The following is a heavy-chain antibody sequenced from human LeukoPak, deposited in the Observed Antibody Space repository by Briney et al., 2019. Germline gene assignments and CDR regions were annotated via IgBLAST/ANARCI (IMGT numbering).Heavy chain of an antibody. CDR2: IKSKTDGGTT. D-gene: IGHD3-16*01. CDR1: GFTFSSYA. J-gene: IGHJ3*02. Sequence: GGSLRLSCAASGFTFSSYAMHWVRQAPGKGLEWVGRIKSKTDGGTTDYAAPVKGRFTISRDDSKNTLYLQMNSLKTEDTTVYYCTTDSWGGAFDIWGQGTMVTVSS. CDR3: TTDSWGGAFDI. V-gene: IGHV3-15*01.